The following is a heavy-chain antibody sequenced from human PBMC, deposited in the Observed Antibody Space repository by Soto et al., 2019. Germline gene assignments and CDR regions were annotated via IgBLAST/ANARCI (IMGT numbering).Heavy chain of an antibody. Sequence: TLSLTCAVSGGSISGGDYFWSWIRQPPGAGLEWIGYMYHSGSTYYNPSLKSRVTISVDTSKNQFSLRLISVTAADTALYYCARRYGWLYFDYWGQGSLVTVSS. V-gene: IGHV4-30-2*03. CDR1: GGSISGGDYF. J-gene: IGHJ4*02. CDR3: ARRYGWLYFDY. D-gene: IGHD6-19*01. CDR2: MYHSGST.